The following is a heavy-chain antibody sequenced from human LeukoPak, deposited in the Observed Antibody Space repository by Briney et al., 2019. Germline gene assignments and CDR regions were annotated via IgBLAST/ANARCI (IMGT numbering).Heavy chain of an antibody. J-gene: IGHJ4*02. CDR3: ARGATSLLRAVLQYGDLYYSDY. Sequence: ASVKVSCKASGYTFTNYAMNWVRQAPGQGLEWMGWINTNTGNPTYAQGFTGRFVFSLDTSVSTAYLQISSLKAEDTAVYYCARGATSLLRAVLQYGDLYYSDYWGQGTLVTVSS. CDR1: GYTFTNYA. V-gene: IGHV7-4-1*02. D-gene: IGHD4-17*01. CDR2: INTNTGNP.